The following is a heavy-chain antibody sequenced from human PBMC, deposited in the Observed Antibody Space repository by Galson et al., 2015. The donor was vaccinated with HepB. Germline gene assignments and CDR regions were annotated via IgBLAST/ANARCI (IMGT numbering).Heavy chain of an antibody. D-gene: IGHD4-17*01. V-gene: IGHV4-4*07. CDR3: ARLKWYVGDYVWYFDL. Sequence: ETLSLTCTVSGGSISSYYWSWIRQPAGKGLEWIGRIYTSGSTNYNPSLKSRVTMSVDTSKNQFSLKLSSVTAADTAVYYCARLKWYVGDYVWYFDLWGRGTLVTVSS. CDR1: GGSISSYY. CDR2: IYTSGST. J-gene: IGHJ2*01.